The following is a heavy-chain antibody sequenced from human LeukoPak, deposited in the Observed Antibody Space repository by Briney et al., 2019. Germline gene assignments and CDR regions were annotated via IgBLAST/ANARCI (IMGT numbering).Heavy chain of an antibody. Sequence: GASVKVSCKASGYTFTGYYMHWVRQAPGQGLEWMGWINPNSGGANYAQKFQGRVTMTRDTSISTAYMELSRLRSDDTAVYYCARGLLTGHSGMVVGYFDYWGEGTLVTVSS. V-gene: IGHV1-2*02. CDR3: ARGLLTGHSGMVVGYFDY. J-gene: IGHJ4*02. CDR1: GYTFTGYY. D-gene: IGHD3-9*01. CDR2: INPNSGGA.